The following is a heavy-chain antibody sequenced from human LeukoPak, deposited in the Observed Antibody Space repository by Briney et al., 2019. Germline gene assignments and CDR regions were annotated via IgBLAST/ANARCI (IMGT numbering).Heavy chain of an antibody. J-gene: IGHJ4*02. D-gene: IGHD3-22*01. CDR1: GFTFSDYY. V-gene: IGHV3-11*01. Sequence: PGGSLRLSCAASGFTFSDYYMAWVRQAPGKGLEWVSYISSRGSNIYYADSVKGLFTISRDNAKNSLYLQMNSLRAEDTAVYYCARAGTPHYYDSHGYYVYWGQGTLVTVSS. CDR2: ISSRGSNI. CDR3: ARAGTPHYYDSHGYYVY.